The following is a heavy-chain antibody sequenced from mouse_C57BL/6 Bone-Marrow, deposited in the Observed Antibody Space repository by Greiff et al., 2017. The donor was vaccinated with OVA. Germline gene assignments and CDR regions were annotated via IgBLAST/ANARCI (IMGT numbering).Heavy chain of an antibody. CDR3: ARDAGISHWYFDV. J-gene: IGHJ1*03. CDR1: GFTFSDFY. CDR2: SRNKANDYTT. V-gene: IGHV7-1*01. Sequence: EVKVVESGGGLVQSGRSLRLSCATSGFTFSDFYMEWVRQAPGQGLEWISASRNKANDYTTEYSASVKGRFIVSRDTSQSILYLQMNALRAEDTAIYYCARDAGISHWYFDVWGTGTTVTVSS.